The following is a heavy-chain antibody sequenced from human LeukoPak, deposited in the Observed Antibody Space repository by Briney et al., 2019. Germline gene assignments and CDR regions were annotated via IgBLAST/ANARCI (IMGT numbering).Heavy chain of an antibody. D-gene: IGHD2-15*01. J-gene: IGHJ4*02. Sequence: GGSLRLSCAASGFTFSYWMSWVRQAPGKGLEWVANIKQDGSEKYYVDSVKGRFTISRDNAKNSLYLQMNSLRAEDTAVYYCARDLSLYCSGGSCYSLNYWGQGTLVTVSS. CDR2: IKQDGSEK. CDR3: ARDLSLYCSGGSCYSLNY. V-gene: IGHV3-7*01. CDR1: GFTFSYW.